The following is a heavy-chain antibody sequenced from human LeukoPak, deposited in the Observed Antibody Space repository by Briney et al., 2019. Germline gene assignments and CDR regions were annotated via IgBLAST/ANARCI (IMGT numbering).Heavy chain of an antibody. CDR1: GGSFRGYY. J-gene: IGHJ4*02. D-gene: IGHD2-8*01. Sequence: SETLSLTCAVNGGSFRGYYWTWIRQPPGKGLEWIGEVNHNGGTNYSPSLKSRITISVDTSKNQFSLKPNSVTAADTAVYFCARGIVLTGYASFDYWGQGTPVTVSS. CDR3: ARGIVLTGYASFDY. CDR2: VNHNGGT. V-gene: IGHV4-34*01.